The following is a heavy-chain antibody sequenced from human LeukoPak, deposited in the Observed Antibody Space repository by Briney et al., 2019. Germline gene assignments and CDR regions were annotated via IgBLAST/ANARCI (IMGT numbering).Heavy chain of an antibody. V-gene: IGHV4-4*02. CDR2: IYRSGST. CDR1: GGSISSSNW. J-gene: IGHJ6*04. D-gene: IGHD3-9*01. CDR3: ARGSNRVLRYFDWSLAGMDV. Sequence: SETLSLTCAVSGGSISSSNWWSWVRQPPGKGLEWIGEIYRSGSTNYNPSLKSRVTISVDKSKNQFSLKLSSVTAADTAVYYCARGSNRVLRYFDWSLAGMDVWGKGTTVTVSS.